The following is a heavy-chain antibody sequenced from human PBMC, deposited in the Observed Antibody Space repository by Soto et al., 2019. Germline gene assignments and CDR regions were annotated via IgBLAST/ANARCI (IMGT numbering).Heavy chain of an antibody. J-gene: IGHJ4*02. CDR3: AEVFYYYERIVYYYFDY. CDR2: ISGSGSTI. CDR1: GFTFSDHH. D-gene: IGHD3-22*01. Sequence: GGSLSLSCAASGFTFSDHHMDWVRQAPGKGLGWVGRISGSGSTIYYADSVKGRFTISRDNSKNTLYLQMSSLRAEDTAVYYCAEVFYYYERIVYYYFDYWGQGTLVTVSS. V-gene: IGHV3-23*01.